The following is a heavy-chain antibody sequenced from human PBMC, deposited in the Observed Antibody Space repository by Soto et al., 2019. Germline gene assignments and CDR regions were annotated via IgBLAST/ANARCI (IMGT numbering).Heavy chain of an antibody. D-gene: IGHD3-16*01. CDR3: ARGRFRRTWFDP. CDR2: ISAHNGNT. V-gene: IGHV1-18*01. Sequence: QVHLVQSGAEVKKPGASVKVSCKGSGYTFTSYGITWVRQAPGQGLEWMGWISAHNGNTDYAQKLQGRVTVTRDTSTSTAYMELSSLRSEDTAVYYCARGRFRRTWFDPWGQGTLVTVSS. J-gene: IGHJ5*02. CDR1: GYTFTSYG.